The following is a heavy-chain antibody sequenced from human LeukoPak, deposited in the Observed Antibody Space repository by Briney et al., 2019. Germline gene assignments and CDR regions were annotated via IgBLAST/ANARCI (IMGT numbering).Heavy chain of an antibody. J-gene: IGHJ4*02. CDR3: ARRGYYGLN. CDR1: GVSISSGGYY. Sequence: SQTLSLTCTVSGVSISSGGYYWSWIRQHPGKGLEWIGHIYYSGSTYYNPSLRDRVTISIDTSKIQFSLKLISVTAADTAVYYCARRGYYGLNWGQGTLVTVSS. V-gene: IGHV4-31*03. D-gene: IGHD3-22*01. CDR2: IYYSGST.